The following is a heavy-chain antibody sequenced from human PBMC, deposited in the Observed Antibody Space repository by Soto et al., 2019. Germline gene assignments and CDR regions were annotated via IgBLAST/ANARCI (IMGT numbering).Heavy chain of an antibody. D-gene: IGHD3-16*01. CDR1: GFTFRSYV. CDR3: ARWGTTGGLDV. V-gene: IGHV3-30*19. J-gene: IGHJ1*01. Sequence: QVQLVESGGGVVQPGTSLRVSCVGSGFTFRSYVIHWVRQAPGKGLEWVALTSYDGSGKYYGDSVRGRFIISRDNSRNTVDLQMDSLRLEDTALYYCARWGTTGGLDVWGQGTLVSVSS. CDR2: TSYDGSGK.